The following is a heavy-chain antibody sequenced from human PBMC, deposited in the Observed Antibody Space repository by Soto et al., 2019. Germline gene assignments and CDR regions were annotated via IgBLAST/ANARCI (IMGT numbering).Heavy chain of an antibody. D-gene: IGHD3-10*01. CDR3: ARIDVTSGEFDY. CDR1: GFSLSNARMG. J-gene: IGHJ4*02. CDR2: IFSNDEK. Sequence: QVTLKESGPVLVKPTETLTLTCTVSGFSLSNARMGVGWIRQPPGKALEWLAHIFSNDEKSYSTSLKSRLTISKDTSKSQVVLIMTNMDPVDTATYYCARIDVTSGEFDYWGQGTLVTVSS. V-gene: IGHV2-26*01.